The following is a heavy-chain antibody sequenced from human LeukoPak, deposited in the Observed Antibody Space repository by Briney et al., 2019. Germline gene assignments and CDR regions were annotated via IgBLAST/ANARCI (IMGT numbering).Heavy chain of an antibody. CDR1: GFTFSSYA. CDR3: ARKPGYSSGWYYFDY. V-gene: IGHV3-30-3*01. Sequence: GGSLRLSYAASGFTFSSYAMHWVRQAPGKGLEWVAVISYDGSNKYYADSVKGRFTISRDNSKNTLYLQMNSLRAEDTTVYYCARKPGYSSGWYYFDYWGQGTLVTVSS. J-gene: IGHJ4*02. CDR2: ISYDGSNK. D-gene: IGHD6-19*01.